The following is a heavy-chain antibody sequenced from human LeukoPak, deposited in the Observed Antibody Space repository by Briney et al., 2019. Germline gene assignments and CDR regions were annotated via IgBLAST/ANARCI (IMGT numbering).Heavy chain of an antibody. CDR3: ASRMVRGVISY. V-gene: IGHV3-23*01. J-gene: IGHJ4*02. Sequence: GSLRLSCAASGFTFSSYAMSWVRQAPGKGLEWVSAISGSGGSTYYADSVKGRFTISRDNSKNTLYLQMNSLRAEDTAVYYCASRMVRGVISYWGQGTLVTVSS. D-gene: IGHD3-10*01. CDR1: GFTFSSYA. CDR2: ISGSGGST.